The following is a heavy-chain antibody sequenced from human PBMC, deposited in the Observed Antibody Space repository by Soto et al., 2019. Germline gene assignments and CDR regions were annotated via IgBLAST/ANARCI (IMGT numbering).Heavy chain of an antibody. Sequence: PGGSLRLSCAASGFTFSSYGMHWVRQAPGKGLEWMAVISYDGSNKYYADSVKGRFTISRDNSKNTLYLQMNSLRAEDTAVYYCAKVWYSSGWEQFDYWGQGTLVTVSS. CDR2: ISYDGSNK. CDR3: AKVWYSSGWEQFDY. V-gene: IGHV3-30*18. CDR1: GFTFSSYG. J-gene: IGHJ4*02. D-gene: IGHD6-19*01.